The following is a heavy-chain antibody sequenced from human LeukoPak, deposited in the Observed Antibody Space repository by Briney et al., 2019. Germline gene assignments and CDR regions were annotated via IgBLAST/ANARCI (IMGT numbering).Heavy chain of an antibody. J-gene: IGHJ4*02. CDR1: GFTFSSYS. Sequence: GGSLRLSCAASGFTFSSYSMNWVRQAPGKGLEWVSSISSSSSYIYYADSVKGRFTISRDNAKNSLYLQMNSLRAEDTAVYYCARGLGYCSGGSCPRNTYFDYWGQGTLVTVPS. CDR2: ISSSSSYI. D-gene: IGHD2-15*01. V-gene: IGHV3-21*01. CDR3: ARGLGYCSGGSCPRNTYFDY.